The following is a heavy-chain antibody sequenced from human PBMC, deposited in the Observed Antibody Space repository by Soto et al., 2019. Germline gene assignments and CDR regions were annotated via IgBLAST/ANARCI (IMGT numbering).Heavy chain of an antibody. Sequence: SETLSLTCTVSGGSISSSSYYWGWIRQPPGKGLEWIGSIHYSGSTYYNPSLKSRVTISVDTSKNQFSLKLSSVTAADTALYYTPRHVIITIFGVVPDALKWFDPWGQGTLVTVS. CDR2: IHYSGST. J-gene: IGHJ5*02. V-gene: IGHV4-39*01. CDR1: GGSISSSSYY. D-gene: IGHD3-3*01. CDR3: PRHVIITIFGVVPDALKWFDP.